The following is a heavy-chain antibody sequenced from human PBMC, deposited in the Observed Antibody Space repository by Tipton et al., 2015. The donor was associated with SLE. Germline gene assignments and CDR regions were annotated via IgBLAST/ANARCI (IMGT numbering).Heavy chain of an antibody. V-gene: IGHV4-39*07. J-gene: IGHJ4*02. CDR2: IYYSGST. CDR1: GGSISSSSYY. CDR3: ARDRTGGGAYYFDC. D-gene: IGHD1-14*01. Sequence: TLSLTCTVSGGSISSSSYYWGWIRQPPGKGLEWIGSIYYSGSTYYNPSLKSRVTISVDTSKNQFSLKLSSVTAADTAVYYCARDRTGGGAYYFDCWGQGTLVTVSS.